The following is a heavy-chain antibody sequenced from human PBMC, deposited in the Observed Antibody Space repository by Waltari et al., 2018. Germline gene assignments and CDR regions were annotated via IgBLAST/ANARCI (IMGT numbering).Heavy chain of an antibody. D-gene: IGHD5-12*01. CDR2: ISSSSSTI. V-gene: IGHV3-48*01. CDR1: GFTFSSYS. CDR3: ARDIDGYHRS. Sequence: EVQLVESGGGLVQPGGSLRLSCAASGFTFSSYSMNWVRQAPGKGLEWVSYISSSSSTIYYADSVKGRFTISRDNSKNTLYLQMNSLRAEDTAVYYCARDIDGYHRSWGQGTLVTVSS. J-gene: IGHJ5*02.